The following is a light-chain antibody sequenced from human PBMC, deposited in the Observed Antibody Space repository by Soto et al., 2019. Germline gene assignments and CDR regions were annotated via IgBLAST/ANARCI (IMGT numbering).Light chain of an antibody. V-gene: IGKV3-15*01. CDR2: GTS. J-gene: IGKJ4*01. CDR1: QSVSSD. Sequence: ETVMTQSPGTLSVSPGERATLSCRASQSVSSDLAWYQQKPGQAPRLLIFGTSTRATGVPVRFSGSGSGTEFTLTISGLQSEDFGVYYCQHYNNWPLTFGGGTKVEIK. CDR3: QHYNNWPLT.